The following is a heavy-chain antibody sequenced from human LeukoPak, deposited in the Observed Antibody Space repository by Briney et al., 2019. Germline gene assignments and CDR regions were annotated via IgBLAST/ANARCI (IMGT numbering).Heavy chain of an antibody. D-gene: IGHD2-2*01. J-gene: IGHJ6*03. Sequence: GASVKVSCKASGGTFSSYAISWVRQAPGQGLEWMGGIIPIFGTANYAQKFQGRVTITADEYTNTAYMELSSLRSEDTAVYYCASGPYIVVVPAAYPSYMDVWGKGTTVTVSS. CDR2: IIPIFGTA. CDR1: GGTFSSYA. V-gene: IGHV1-69*13. CDR3: ASGPYIVVVPAAYPSYMDV.